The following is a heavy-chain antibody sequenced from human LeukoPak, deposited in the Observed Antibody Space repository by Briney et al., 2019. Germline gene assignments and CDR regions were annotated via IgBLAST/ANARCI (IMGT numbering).Heavy chain of an antibody. D-gene: IGHD6-13*01. CDR3: ARGATAGRFSLRPTGAYYMDV. Sequence: GASVKVSCKASGYTFTGYYMHWVRQAAGQGREWMGWINPNSGGTNCAQKFQGRVTMTRDMSINTAYMELSSLRFDDTAVYYCARGATAGRFSLRPTGAYYMDVWGKGTTLTVSS. CDR1: GYTFTGYY. V-gene: IGHV1-2*02. CDR2: INPNSGGT. J-gene: IGHJ6*03.